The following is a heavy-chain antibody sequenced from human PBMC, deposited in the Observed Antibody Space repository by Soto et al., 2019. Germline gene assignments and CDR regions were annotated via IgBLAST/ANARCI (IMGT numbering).Heavy chain of an antibody. CDR3: ARLGVYYYDSSGYFHSDY. V-gene: IGHV3-48*01. J-gene: IGHJ4*02. D-gene: IGHD3-22*01. CDR2: ISSSSSTI. Sequence: GGSLRLSCAASGFTFSSYSMNWVRQAPGKGLEWVSYISSSSSTIYYADSVKGRFTISRDNAKNSLYLQMNSLRAEDTAVYYCARLGVYYYDSSGYFHSDYWGQGTLVTVSS. CDR1: GFTFSSYS.